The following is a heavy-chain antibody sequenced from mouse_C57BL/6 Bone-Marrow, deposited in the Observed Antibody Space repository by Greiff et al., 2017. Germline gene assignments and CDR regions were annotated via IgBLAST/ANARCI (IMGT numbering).Heavy chain of an antibody. CDR2: IDPEDGET. D-gene: IGHD1-1*01. V-gene: IGHV14-2*01. CDR1: GFNIKDYY. Sequence: EVQRVESGAELVKPGASVKLSCTASGFNIKDYYIHWVKQRTEQGLEWIGRIDPEDGETKYAPKFQDKATITADTSSNTAYLQLSSLTSEDTAVDYCTRSLIYYGTNYWCQGTTLTVSS. CDR3: TRSLIYYGTNY. J-gene: IGHJ2*01.